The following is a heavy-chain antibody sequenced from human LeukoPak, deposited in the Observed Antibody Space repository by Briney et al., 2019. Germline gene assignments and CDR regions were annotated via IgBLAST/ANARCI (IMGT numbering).Heavy chain of an antibody. CDR1: GYTFTSYD. J-gene: IGHJ4*02. Sequence: WASVKVSCKASGYTFTSYDINWVRQAPGQGPEWMGWMNPNSGNTGYAQTFQGRVTMTRNTSISTAYMELSSLRSEDTAVYYCARADHYDSSGFDYWGQGTLVTVSS. D-gene: IGHD3-22*01. CDR3: ARADHYDSSGFDY. CDR2: MNPNSGNT. V-gene: IGHV1-8*01.